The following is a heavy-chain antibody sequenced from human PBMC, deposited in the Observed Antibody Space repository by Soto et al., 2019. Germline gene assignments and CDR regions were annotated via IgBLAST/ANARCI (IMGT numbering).Heavy chain of an antibody. J-gene: IGHJ4*02. CDR2: INPSTGGA. D-gene: IGHD6-19*01. CDR3: ARDKGPVYSSGRIVYYLDY. V-gene: IGHV1-2*02. Sequence: ASVKVSCKASGSNFIDYYLHWVRQAPGQGPEWMGWINPSTGGAMFAQKFQGRGTMTRDTSINTVYMELSRLRSDDTAVYSGARDKGPVYSSGRIVYYLDYWCQGTRVTVSS. CDR1: GSNFIDYY.